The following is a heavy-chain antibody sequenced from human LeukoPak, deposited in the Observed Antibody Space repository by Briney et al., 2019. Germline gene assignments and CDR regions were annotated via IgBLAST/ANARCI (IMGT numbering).Heavy chain of an antibody. CDR2: IYYSGST. CDR3: ATWGATTRQYYFDY. J-gene: IGHJ4*02. CDR1: GGSISSSSYY. V-gene: IGHV4-39*07. Sequence: PSETLSLTCTVSGGSISSSSYYWGWIRQPPGKGLEWIGSIYYSGSTYYTPSLKSRVTISVDTSKNQFSLKLSSVTAADTAVYYCATWGATTRQYYFDYWGQGTLVTVSS. D-gene: IGHD1-26*01.